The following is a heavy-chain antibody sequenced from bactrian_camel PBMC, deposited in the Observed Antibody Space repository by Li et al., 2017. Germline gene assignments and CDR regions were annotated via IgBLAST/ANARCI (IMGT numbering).Heavy chain of an antibody. CDR2: TYDTGSGSRDT. CDR1: GHTYSSNC. CDR3: AGGNGYCNMRPSWYPN. V-gene: IGHV3S54*01. Sequence: HVQLVESGGGSVQAGGSLRLSCGASGHTYSSNCMGWFRQAPGKEREWVASTYDTGSGSRDTVYADSVKGRFTISLDNAKNTLYLQMYSLKPEDTALYYCAGGNGYCNMRPSWYPNWGQGTQVTVS. J-gene: IGHJ4*01. D-gene: IGHD2*01.